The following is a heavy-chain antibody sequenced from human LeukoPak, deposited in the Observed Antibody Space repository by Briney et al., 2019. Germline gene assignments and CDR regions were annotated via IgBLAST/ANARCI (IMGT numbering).Heavy chain of an antibody. D-gene: IGHD5-18*01. Sequence: GGSLRLSCAASGFTFSSYWMHWVRQAPGKGLVWVSRINSDGSSTSYADSVKGRFTISRDNAKNTLYLQMNSLQTEDTAVYYCTREKEAYNFGLAYYYYYMDVWGKGTTVTVSS. CDR1: GFTFSSYW. J-gene: IGHJ6*03. V-gene: IGHV3-74*01. CDR2: INSDGSST. CDR3: TREKEAYNFGLAYYYYYMDV.